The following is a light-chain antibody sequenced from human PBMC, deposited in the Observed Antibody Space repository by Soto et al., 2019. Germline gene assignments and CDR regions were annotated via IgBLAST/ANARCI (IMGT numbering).Light chain of an antibody. V-gene: IGKV3-20*01. CDR2: DAS. Sequence: EIVLTQSPGTLSLSPGERATLSCRASQSVSSSYLGWYQQKPGQAPRLLIYDASTRATGIPDRFSGSGSGTDFTLTISRLEPEDFPVYYCQQYGSSPLTFCQGTKVEIK. J-gene: IGKJ1*01. CDR3: QQYGSSPLT. CDR1: QSVSSSY.